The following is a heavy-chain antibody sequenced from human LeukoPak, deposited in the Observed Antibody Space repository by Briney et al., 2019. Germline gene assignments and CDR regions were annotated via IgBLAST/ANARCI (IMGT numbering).Heavy chain of an antibody. V-gene: IGHV3-7*03. J-gene: IGHJ6*02. D-gene: IGHD3-3*01. CDR1: GFTFSSYW. Sequence: PGGSLRLSCAASGFTFSSYWMSWVRQAPGKGLEWVANIKQDGSEKYYVDSVKGRFTISRDNAKNSLYLQMNSLRAEDTAVYYCARGATGPDDFWSGYYPRNYYYGMDVWGQGTTVTVSS. CDR2: IKQDGSEK. CDR3: ARGATGPDDFWSGYYPRNYYYGMDV.